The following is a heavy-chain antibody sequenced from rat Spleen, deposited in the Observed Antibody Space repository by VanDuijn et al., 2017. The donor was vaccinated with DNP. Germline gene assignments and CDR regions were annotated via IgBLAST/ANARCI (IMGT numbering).Heavy chain of an antibody. CDR1: GFTFSSYW. Sequence: EVQLVETGGGLVQPGRSLKLSCVASGFTFSSYWMFWVRQAPTKGLDWVASITTGGGYTYYRDSVKGRFTISRDNAKSTLYLQMNSLRSEDMATYYCVRWNSGHFDYWGQGVMVTVSS. V-gene: IGHV5-25*01. J-gene: IGHJ2*01. CDR2: ITTGGGYT. CDR3: VRWNSGHFDY. D-gene: IGHD4-3*01.